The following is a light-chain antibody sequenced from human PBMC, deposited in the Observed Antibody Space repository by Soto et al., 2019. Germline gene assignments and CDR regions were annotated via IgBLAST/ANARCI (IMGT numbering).Light chain of an antibody. CDR2: DVR. V-gene: IGLV2-14*03. Sequence: QSVLTQPASVSGSPGQSITISCTGTSSDVGGYNYVSWYQHHPGKAPKLMIYDVRIRPSGVSNRFAGSKSGNTASLTISGLQAEDEADYYCISYATSSGVVFGGGTKLTVL. J-gene: IGLJ2*01. CDR3: ISYATSSGVV. CDR1: SSDVGGYNY.